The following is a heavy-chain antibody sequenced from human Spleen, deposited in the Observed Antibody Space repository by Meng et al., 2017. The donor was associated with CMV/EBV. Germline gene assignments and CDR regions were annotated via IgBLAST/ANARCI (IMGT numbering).Heavy chain of an antibody. CDR3: ARDREDIVVVPAAILDAFDI. Sequence: SVKVSCKASGGTFSSYAISWVRQAPGQGLEWMGGIIPILGIANYAQKFQGRVTITADKSTSTAYMELSSLRSEDTAVYYCARDREDIVVVPAAILDAFDIWGQGTMVTVSS. D-gene: IGHD2-2*01. CDR1: GGTFSSYA. J-gene: IGHJ3*02. V-gene: IGHV1-69*10. CDR2: IIPILGIA.